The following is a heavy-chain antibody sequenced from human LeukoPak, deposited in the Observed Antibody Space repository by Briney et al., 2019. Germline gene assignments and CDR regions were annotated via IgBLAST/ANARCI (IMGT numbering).Heavy chain of an antibody. J-gene: IGHJ4*02. D-gene: IGHD6-6*01. CDR3: AISSSVLGIAARPVLDY. Sequence: PSETLSLTCTVSGGSISNYYWSWIRQPPGKGLEWIGYIYYSGSTNYNPSLKSRVTISVDTSKNQFPLKLSSVTAADTAVYYCAISSSVLGIAARPVLDYWGQGTLVTVSS. CDR2: IYYSGST. CDR1: GGSISNYY. V-gene: IGHV4-59*01.